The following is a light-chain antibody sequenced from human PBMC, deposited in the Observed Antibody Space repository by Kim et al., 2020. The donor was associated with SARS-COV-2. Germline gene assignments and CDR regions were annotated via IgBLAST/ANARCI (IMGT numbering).Light chain of an antibody. J-gene: IGLJ1*01. CDR2: EVK. CDR1: GGAVGGYNY. V-gene: IGLV2-8*01. Sequence: PGQTVTIPCTGTGGAVGGYNYVSGYQQHPGKAPKLMFYEVKKRPSGVPDRFSGSKSGSTASLTVSGLQAEDEADYYCFSYAGSTYVFGTGTKVTVL. CDR3: FSYAGSTYV.